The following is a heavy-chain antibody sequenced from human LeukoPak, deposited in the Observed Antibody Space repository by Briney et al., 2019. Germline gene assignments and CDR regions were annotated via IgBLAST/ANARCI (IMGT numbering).Heavy chain of an antibody. V-gene: IGHV1-46*01. CDR2: INPSAGST. CDR1: GYTFTSYN. D-gene: IGHD5-12*01. Sequence: GASVKVSCKASGYTFTSYNMHWVRQAPGQGLEWMGIINPSAGSTSYAQKFQGRVTMTRDTSTSTVYMELSSLRSEDTAVYYCARAYAPKGGYPRRYCDYWGQGTLVTVSS. CDR3: ARAYAPKGGYPRRYCDY. J-gene: IGHJ4*02.